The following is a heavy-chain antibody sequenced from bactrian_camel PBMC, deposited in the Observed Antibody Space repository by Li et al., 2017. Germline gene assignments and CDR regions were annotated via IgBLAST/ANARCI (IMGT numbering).Heavy chain of an antibody. J-gene: IGHJ4*01. CDR1: SYTSRTYF. CDR3: AADPSRELWVGYPPYKY. CDR2: IDSDGDT. V-gene: IGHV3S67*01. D-gene: IGHD5*01. Sequence: QLVESGGGSVQAGGSLRLSCAASSYTSRTYFMGWFRQAPGKEREGVAAIDSDGDTKYADSVKGRFTISLDNAENTLYLQMNSLASEDAAMYYCAADPSRELWVGYPPYKYWGQGTQVTVS.